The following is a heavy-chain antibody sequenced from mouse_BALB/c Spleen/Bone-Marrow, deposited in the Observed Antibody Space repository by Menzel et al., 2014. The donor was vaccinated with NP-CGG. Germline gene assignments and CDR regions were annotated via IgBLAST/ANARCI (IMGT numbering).Heavy chain of an antibody. D-gene: IGHD1-1*01. CDR3: ARSGYGSNYDY. J-gene: IGHJ2*01. CDR2: IYPGDGDT. CDR1: GYVFSSYW. Sequence: QVQLQQSGAELVRPGSSVKISCKASGYVFSSYWMIWVRQRPGQGLEWIGQIYPGDGDTNYNGKFKGEATLTADKSSSTAYMQLSSLTSEDSAVYFCARSGYGSNYDYWGQGTTLTVSS. V-gene: IGHV1-80*01.